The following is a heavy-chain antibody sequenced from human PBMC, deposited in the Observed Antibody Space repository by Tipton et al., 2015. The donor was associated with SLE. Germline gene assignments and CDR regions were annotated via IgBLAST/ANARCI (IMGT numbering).Heavy chain of an antibody. Sequence: GLVKPSETLSLTCTVSGGSISSSSYYWDWIRQPPGKGLEWIGSIYYSGSTYYNPSLKSRVTISVDTSKNQFSLKLSSVTAADTAVYYCARQFNGVSDWYFDLWGRGTLVTVSS. CDR1: GGSISSSSYY. CDR3: ARQFNGVSDWYFDL. J-gene: IGHJ2*01. V-gene: IGHV4-39*01. CDR2: IYYSGST. D-gene: IGHD2-8*01.